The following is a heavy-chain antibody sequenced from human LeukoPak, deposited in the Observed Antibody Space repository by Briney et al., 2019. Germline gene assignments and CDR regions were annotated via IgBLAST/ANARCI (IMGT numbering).Heavy chain of an antibody. D-gene: IGHD4-17*01. CDR2: ISGSGGTT. CDR1: GFTFSRFA. Sequence: PGGSLRLSCAASGFTFSRFAMSWVRQAPGKGLEWVSTISGSGGTTNYADSVKGRFTFSRDNSKNTLYLQMNSLRAEDTAVYYSAKDLPDYGDYIEGYWGQGTLVTVSS. V-gene: IGHV3-23*01. J-gene: IGHJ4*02. CDR3: AKDLPDYGDYIEGY.